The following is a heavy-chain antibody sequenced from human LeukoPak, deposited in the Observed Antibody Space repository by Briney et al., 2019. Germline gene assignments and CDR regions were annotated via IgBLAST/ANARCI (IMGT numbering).Heavy chain of an antibody. CDR1: GGSISSGSYY. V-gene: IGHV4-61*02. CDR2: IYTSGST. J-gene: IGHJ3*02. D-gene: IGHD3-22*01. CDR3: ASGYGDAFDI. Sequence: SQTLSLTCTVSGGSISSGSYYWSRLRQPAGKGLEWIGRIYTSGSTNYNPSLKSRVTISVDTSKNQFSLKLSSVTAADTAVYYCASGYGDAFDIWGQGTMVTVSS.